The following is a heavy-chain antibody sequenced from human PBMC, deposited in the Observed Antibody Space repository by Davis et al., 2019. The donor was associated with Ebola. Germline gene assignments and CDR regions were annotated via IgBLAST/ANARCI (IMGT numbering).Heavy chain of an antibody. V-gene: IGHV3-7*01. D-gene: IGHD3-16*01. CDR1: GFTFGDYA. J-gene: IGHJ4*02. CDR2: IKQDGSEK. Sequence: GESLKISCTTSGFTFGDYAMTWVRQAPGKGLEWVANIKQDGSEKYYVDSVKGRFTISRDNAKNSLYLQMNSLRAEDTAVYYCARAFYDYIWGSTIDYWGQGTLVTVSS. CDR3: ARAFYDYIWGSTIDY.